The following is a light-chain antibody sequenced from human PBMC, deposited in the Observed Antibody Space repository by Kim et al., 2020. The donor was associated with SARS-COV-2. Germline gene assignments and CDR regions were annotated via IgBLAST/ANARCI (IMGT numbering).Light chain of an antibody. CDR1: QGISSAY. CDR2: GAS. CDR3: QHYGGSPRT. V-gene: IGKV3-20*01. J-gene: IGKJ1*01. Sequence: SPGERATLSCRASQGISSAYLAWYQQRPGQGPRLLIYGASSRATGIPDRFSGSGSGTDFTLTISRLETEDFAVYYCQHYGGSPRTFGQGTKVDIK.